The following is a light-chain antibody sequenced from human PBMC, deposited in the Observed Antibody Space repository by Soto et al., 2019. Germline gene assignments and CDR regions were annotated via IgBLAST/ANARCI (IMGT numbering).Light chain of an antibody. J-gene: IGLJ2*01. CDR3: SSYTINGVGV. CDR1: DSDVGGYNY. Sequence: QSALTQPASVSGSPGQSITISCTGTDSDVGGYNYVSWYQQNPGNAPKVMIYDVSNRPSGVSNRSSGSKSGNTASLTISWLQAEDEADYYCSSYTINGVGVFGGGTKLTVL. CDR2: DVS. V-gene: IGLV2-14*01.